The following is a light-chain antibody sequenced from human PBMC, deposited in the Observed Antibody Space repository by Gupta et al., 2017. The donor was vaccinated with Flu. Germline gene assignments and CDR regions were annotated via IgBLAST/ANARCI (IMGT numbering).Light chain of an antibody. Sequence: SPGTLSLSPGERATLSCRASQSISNYLAWYQQKPGQAPRLLISGASSRATGIPDRFSGSGSGTDLALTISRLEPEDFAVYYCQQYGTSPTFGQGTKLEIK. CDR1: QSISNY. CDR2: GAS. J-gene: IGKJ2*01. CDR3: QQYGTSPT. V-gene: IGKV3-20*01.